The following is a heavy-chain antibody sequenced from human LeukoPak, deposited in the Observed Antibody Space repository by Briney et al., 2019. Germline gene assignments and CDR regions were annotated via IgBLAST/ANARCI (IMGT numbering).Heavy chain of an antibody. CDR1: GFNFRSYS. Sequence: GSLRLSCAASGFNFRSYSMNWVRQAPGKGLEWVSSISSSSSYIYYADSVKGRFTISRDNAKNSLYLQMNSLRAEDTAVYYCARGRGIAAAGTLFDYWGQGTLVTVSS. V-gene: IGHV3-21*01. CDR3: ARGRGIAAAGTLFDY. CDR2: ISSSSSYI. D-gene: IGHD6-13*01. J-gene: IGHJ4*02.